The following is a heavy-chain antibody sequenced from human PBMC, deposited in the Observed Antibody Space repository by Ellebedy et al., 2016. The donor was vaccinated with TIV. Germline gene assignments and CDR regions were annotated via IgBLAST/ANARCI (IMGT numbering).Heavy chain of an antibody. J-gene: IGHJ4*02. CDR2: ISHHI. D-gene: IGHD4/OR15-4a*01. CDR1: GFTFGDYT. Sequence: GESLKISCAASGFTFGDYTMHWIRQAPGKGLEWVAVISHHIYYADSVKGRFTISRDDYKNTLYLQMNSLRPEDTAIYYCARDTVLGVPNYFDYWGQGILVTVAS. V-gene: IGHV3-30*04. CDR3: ARDTVLGVPNYFDY.